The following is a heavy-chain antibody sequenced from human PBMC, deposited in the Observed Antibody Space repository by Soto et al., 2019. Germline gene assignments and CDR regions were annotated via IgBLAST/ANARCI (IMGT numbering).Heavy chain of an antibody. J-gene: IGHJ6*02. D-gene: IGHD2-2*02. Sequence: QPGGSLRLSCTASGFTFGDYAMSWVRQAPGKGLEWVGFIRSKAYGGTTEYAASVKGRFTISRDDSKSIAYLQMNSLKTEDTAVYYCTRDWATDIVVVPAAIYYGMDVWGQGTTVTVSS. V-gene: IGHV3-49*04. CDR3: TRDWATDIVVVPAAIYYGMDV. CDR2: IRSKAYGGTT. CDR1: GFTFGDYA.